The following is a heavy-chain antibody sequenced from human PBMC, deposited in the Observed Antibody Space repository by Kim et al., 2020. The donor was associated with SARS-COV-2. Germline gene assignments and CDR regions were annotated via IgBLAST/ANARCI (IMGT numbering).Heavy chain of an antibody. CDR2: IWYDGSNK. J-gene: IGHJ3*02. V-gene: IGHV3-33*08. D-gene: IGHD3-9*01. Sequence: GGSLRLSCAASGFTFSSYGMHWVRQAPGKGLEWVAVIWYDGSNKYYADSVKGRFTISRDNSKNTLYLQMNSLRAEDTAVYYCAREGRYFDWLLYGDDAFDIWGQGTMVTVSS. CDR1: GFTFSSYG. CDR3: AREGRYFDWLLYGDDAFDI.